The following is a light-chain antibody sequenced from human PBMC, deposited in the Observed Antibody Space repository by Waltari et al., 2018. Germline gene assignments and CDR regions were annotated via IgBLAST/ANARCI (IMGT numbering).Light chain of an antibody. CDR2: DAS. Sequence: EIVLTQSPATLSLSPGERATLSCRASQSVSSDLAWFLQKPGQAPRLLIYDASDRATGSPARFSGSGSGTDFTLTISSLEPEDFAVYYCQQRSNWPFTFGGGTKVEIK. CDR1: QSVSSD. J-gene: IGKJ4*01. V-gene: IGKV3-11*01. CDR3: QQRSNWPFT.